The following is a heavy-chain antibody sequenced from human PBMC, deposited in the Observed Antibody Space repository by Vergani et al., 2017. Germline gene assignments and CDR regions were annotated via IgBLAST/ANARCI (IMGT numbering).Heavy chain of an antibody. Sequence: QVQLVQSGAEVKKPGASVKVSCKASGYTFTSYGISWVRQAPGQGLEWMGWISAYNGNTNYAQKFQGRVTMTRDTSISTAYMELSRLRSDDTAVYYCARHYYDSSGYYFDYWGQGTLVTVSS. D-gene: IGHD3-22*01. J-gene: IGHJ4*02. CDR2: ISAYNGNT. CDR1: GYTFTSYG. V-gene: IGHV1-18*01. CDR3: ARHYYDSSGYYFDY.